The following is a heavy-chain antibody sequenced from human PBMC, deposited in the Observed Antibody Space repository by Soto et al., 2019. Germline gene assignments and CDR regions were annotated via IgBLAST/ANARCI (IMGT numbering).Heavy chain of an antibody. CDR3: AREDRDRETGLVPAAIDGMDV. CDR1: GGTFSRYS. Sequence: QVQLVQSGAEVKKPRSSVKVSCKASGGTFSRYSITWVRQAPGHGLEWIGRIIPIFGIASYAQKFQGRVKITAGESTSXAXMXXSSLRSDDTAVYYCAREDRDRETGLVPAAIDGMDVWGQGTTVTVSS. V-gene: IGHV1-69*08. D-gene: IGHD2-2*01. J-gene: IGHJ6*02. CDR2: IIPIFGIA.